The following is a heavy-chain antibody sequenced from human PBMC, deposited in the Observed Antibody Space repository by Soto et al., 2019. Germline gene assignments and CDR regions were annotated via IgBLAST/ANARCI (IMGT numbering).Heavy chain of an antibody. J-gene: IGHJ4*02. V-gene: IGHV4-39*01. CDR1: DDSINSDKYY. Sequence: QLQLQESGPGLVKPSETLSLTCSVSDDSINSDKYYWGWIRQPPGKGLEWIGSIYYRGNAYYNPSLQTRDTITLDKSKSQFSLKLNSVTAADSALYFCARLEGLATISYYFDFWGPGALVTVAS. CDR3: ARLEGLATISYYFDF. CDR2: IYYRGNA. D-gene: IGHD3-9*01.